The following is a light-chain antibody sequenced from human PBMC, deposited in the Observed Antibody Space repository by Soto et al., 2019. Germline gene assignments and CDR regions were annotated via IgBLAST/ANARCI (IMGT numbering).Light chain of an antibody. CDR3: NLYAGSNNLI. CDR2: EVS. Sequence: QSVLTQPPSASGSPGQSVTISCTGTISDVGGYNYVSWYQQHPGKAPKLMIYEVSKRPSGVPDRFSGSKSGNTASLTVSGLQAEDEADYYCNLYAGSNNLIFGGGTKLTVL. J-gene: IGLJ2*01. V-gene: IGLV2-8*01. CDR1: ISDVGGYNY.